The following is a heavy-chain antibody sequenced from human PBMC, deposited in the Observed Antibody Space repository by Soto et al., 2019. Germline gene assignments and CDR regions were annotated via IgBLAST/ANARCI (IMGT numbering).Heavy chain of an antibody. D-gene: IGHD6-13*01. CDR1: GFTFSSYA. J-gene: IGHJ4*02. CDR2: ISSNGGST. CDR3: ARDYSSSWRVFDY. Sequence: LRLSCAASGFTFSSYAMHWVRQAPGKGLEYVSAISSNGGSTYYANSVKGRFTISRDNSKNTLYLQMGSLRAEDMAVYYCARDYSSSWRVFDYWGQGTLVTVSS. V-gene: IGHV3-64*01.